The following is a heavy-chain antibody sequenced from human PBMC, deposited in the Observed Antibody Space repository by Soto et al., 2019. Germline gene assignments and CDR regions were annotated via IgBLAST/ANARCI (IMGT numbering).Heavy chain of an antibody. CDR2: IYYSGST. J-gene: IGHJ5*02. V-gene: IGHV4-31*03. CDR3: ARVLVVVVPAALTIFDP. D-gene: IGHD2-2*01. Sequence: QVQLQESGPGLVKPSQTLSLTCTVSGGSISSGGYYWSWIRQHPGKGLEWIGYIYYSGSTYYNPSLKSRVTISVDTSKNQFSLKLSSVTAADTAVYYCARVLVVVVPAALTIFDPWGQGTLVTVSS. CDR1: GGSISSGGYY.